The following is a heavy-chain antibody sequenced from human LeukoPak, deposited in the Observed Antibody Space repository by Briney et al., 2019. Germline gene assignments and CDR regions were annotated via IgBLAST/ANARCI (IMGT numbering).Heavy chain of an antibody. V-gene: IGHV3-23*01. CDR1: GFTFSSYA. D-gene: IGHD1-26*01. CDR3: ANWVLSGSYASPFDY. Sequence: QPGGSLRLSCAASGFTFSSYAMSWVRQAPGKGLEWVSAISGSGGSTYYADSVKGRFTISRDNSKNTLYLQMNSLRAEDTAVYYCANWVLSGSYASPFDYWGQGTLVTVSS. CDR2: ISGSGGST. J-gene: IGHJ4*02.